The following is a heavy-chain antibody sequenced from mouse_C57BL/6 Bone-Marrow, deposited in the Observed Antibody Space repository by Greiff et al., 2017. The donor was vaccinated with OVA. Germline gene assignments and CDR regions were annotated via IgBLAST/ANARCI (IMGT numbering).Heavy chain of an antibody. CDR3: ARGGGVYDGYYGWFAY. D-gene: IGHD2-3*01. CDR1: GYTFTSYW. CDR2: IDPNSGGT. J-gene: IGHJ3*01. Sequence: VQLQQPGAELVKPGASVKLSCKASGYTFTSYWMHWVKQRPGRGLEWIGRIDPNSGGTKYNEKFKRKATLTVDKTSSTAYMQLSSLTSEDSAVYYCARGGGVYDGYYGWFAYWGQGTLVTVSA. V-gene: IGHV1-72*01.